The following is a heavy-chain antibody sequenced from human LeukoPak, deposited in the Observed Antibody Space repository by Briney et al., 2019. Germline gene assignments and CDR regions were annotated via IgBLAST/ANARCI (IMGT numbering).Heavy chain of an antibody. Sequence: GASVKVSCKASGGTFSSYAISWVRQAPGQGLEWMGRIIPIFGTANYAQKFQGRVTITTDESTTTAYMELSSLRSEDTAVYYCARDYDSSGFFAFDIWGQGTMVTVSS. CDR3: ARDYDSSGFFAFDI. J-gene: IGHJ3*02. V-gene: IGHV1-69*05. CDR2: IIPIFGTA. CDR1: GGTFSSYA. D-gene: IGHD3-22*01.